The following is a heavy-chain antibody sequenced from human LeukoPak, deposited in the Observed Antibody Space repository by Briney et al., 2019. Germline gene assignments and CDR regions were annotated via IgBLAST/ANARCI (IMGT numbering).Heavy chain of an antibody. CDR1: GFTFSNAW. V-gene: IGHV3-7*01. J-gene: IGHJ3*02. Sequence: GGSLRLSCAASGFTFSNAWMSWVRQAPGKGLEWVDNIKQDGSEKYYVDSVKGRFTISRDNAKNSLYLQMNSLRAEDTAVYYCARQRKYYYDSSGYDDAFDIWGQGTMVTVSS. CDR3: ARQRKYYYDSSGYDDAFDI. D-gene: IGHD3-22*01. CDR2: IKQDGSEK.